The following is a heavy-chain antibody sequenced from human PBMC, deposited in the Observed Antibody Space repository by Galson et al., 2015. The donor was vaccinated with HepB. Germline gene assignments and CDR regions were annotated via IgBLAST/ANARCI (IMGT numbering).Heavy chain of an antibody. Sequence: SLRLSCAASGFTFSDYYMSWIRQAPGKGLEWVSYISSSSSYTNYADSVKGRFTISRDNAKNSLYLQMNSLRAEDTAVYYCARDRPSSTYYYDSSCYPSPGYYYGMDVWGQGTTVTVSS. CDR1: GFTFSDYY. J-gene: IGHJ6*02. V-gene: IGHV3-11*06. CDR3: ARDRPSSTYYYDSSCYPSPGYYYGMDV. CDR2: ISSSSSYT. D-gene: IGHD3-22*01.